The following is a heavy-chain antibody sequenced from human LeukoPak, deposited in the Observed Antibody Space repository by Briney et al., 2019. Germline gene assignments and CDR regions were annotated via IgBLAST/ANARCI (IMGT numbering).Heavy chain of an antibody. V-gene: IGHV3-30*02. CDR3: ATQSIALVVVISPFDY. D-gene: IGHD3-22*01. J-gene: IGHJ4*02. CDR1: GLTFSNFP. CDR2: IQDDGATT. Sequence: GGSLRLSCAASGLTFSNFPMHWVRQPPGKGLEWVALIQDDGATTNYADSVRGRFTISRDNSKSTVYLQMNSLKPDDTAVYYCATQSIALVVVISPFDYWGQGTLVTVSS.